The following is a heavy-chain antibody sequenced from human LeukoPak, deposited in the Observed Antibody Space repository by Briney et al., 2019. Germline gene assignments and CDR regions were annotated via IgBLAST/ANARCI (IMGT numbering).Heavy chain of an antibody. CDR1: GGSISTYY. Sequence: PSETLSLTCTVSGGSISTYYWNWIRQPAGKGLEWIGRIYTSGSSNYNPSLQSRVTMSVDTSKNQFSLKLSSVTAADTAAYYCARGGWELPQFDYWGQGTLVTVSS. D-gene: IGHD1-26*01. J-gene: IGHJ4*02. CDR2: IYTSGSS. V-gene: IGHV4-4*07. CDR3: ARGGWELPQFDY.